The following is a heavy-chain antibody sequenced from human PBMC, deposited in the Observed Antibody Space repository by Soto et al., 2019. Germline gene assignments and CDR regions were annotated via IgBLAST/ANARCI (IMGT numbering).Heavy chain of an antibody. CDR2: ISGSSSMI. V-gene: IGHV3-48*01. CDR3: ARDLNPRQEMLYALLGY. D-gene: IGHD2-8*01. J-gene: IGHJ4*02. CDR1: GFTFSSYS. Sequence: EVQLVESGGGLVQPGGSLRLSCAASGFTFSSYSMNWVRQAPGKGLEWVSYISGSSSMICYADSVKGRFTISRDNAENSLYLQMNSLRAEDTAVYYCARDLNPRQEMLYALLGYWGQGTLVTVSS.